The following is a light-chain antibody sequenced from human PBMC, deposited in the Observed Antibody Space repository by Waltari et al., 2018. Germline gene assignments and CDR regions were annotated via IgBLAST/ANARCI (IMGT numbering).Light chain of an antibody. CDR2: AAS. CDR3: QQLNSYPLT. Sequence: IQLTQSPSSLSDSVVDRVTITCRASQGISSYLAWYQQKPGKAPKLLIYAASTLQSGVPSRFSGSGSGTDFTLTISSLQPEDFATYYCQQLNSYPLTFGGGTKVEIK. J-gene: IGKJ4*01. V-gene: IGKV1-9*01. CDR1: QGISSY.